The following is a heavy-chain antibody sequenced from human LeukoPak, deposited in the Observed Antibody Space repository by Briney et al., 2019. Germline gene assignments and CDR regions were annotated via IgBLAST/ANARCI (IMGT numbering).Heavy chain of an antibody. CDR2: TYYRSKWYN. CDR1: GDSVSSNSAA. Sequence: SQTLSLTCALSGDSVSSNSAAWNWIRQSPSRGLEWLGRTYYRSKWYNDYAVSIKSRITINPDTSRNQFSLQLNSVTPEDTAVYYCARVSGSSWSTYWYFDLWGRGTLVTVSS. J-gene: IGHJ2*01. V-gene: IGHV6-1*01. D-gene: IGHD6-13*01. CDR3: ARVSGSSWSTYWYFDL.